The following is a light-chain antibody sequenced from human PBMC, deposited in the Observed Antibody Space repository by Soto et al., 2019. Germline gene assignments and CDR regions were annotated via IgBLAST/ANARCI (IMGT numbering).Light chain of an antibody. CDR3: QQAYSTPWT. CDR2: ATS. J-gene: IGKJ1*01. CDR1: QDINHF. Sequence: DVQMTHSPSSLSASVGDRVTITCRASQDINHFLNWYQQKPGKAPNLLIYATSNLQSGVPSRFSGSGSGTDFTLTINSLQPEDFATYYCQQAYSTPWTFGQGTKVDIK. V-gene: IGKV1-39*01.